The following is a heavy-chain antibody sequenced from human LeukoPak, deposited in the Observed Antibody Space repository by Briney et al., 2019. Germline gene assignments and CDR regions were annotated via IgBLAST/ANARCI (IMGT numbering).Heavy chain of an antibody. CDR3: ARDNWNYGSSMDV. CDR1: GGSVSSGAYS. J-gene: IGHJ6*02. CDR2: IYYSGST. V-gene: IGHV4-61*08. D-gene: IGHD1-7*01. Sequence: KTSETLSLTCTVSGGSVSSGAYSWSWIRQPPGKGLEWIGYIYYSGSTNYNPSLKSRVTISVDTSKNQFSLKLSSVTAADTAVYHCARDNWNYGSSMDVWGQGTTVTVSS.